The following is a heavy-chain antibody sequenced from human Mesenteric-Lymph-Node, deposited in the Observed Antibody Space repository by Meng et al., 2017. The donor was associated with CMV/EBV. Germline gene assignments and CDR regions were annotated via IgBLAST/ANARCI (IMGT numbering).Heavy chain of an antibody. CDR2: INPNSGGT. D-gene: IGHD2-21*01. CDR3: ARSAGVAYCGGDCIKDDAFDI. Sequence: ASVKVSCKASGYTFTGYYMHWVRQAPGQGLEWMGWINPNSGGTNYPQKFQGRVTMTTDTSTSTVYMELSSLRSEDTAVYYCARSAGVAYCGGDCIKDDAFDIWGQGTMVTVSS. CDR1: GYTFTGYY. V-gene: IGHV1-2*02. J-gene: IGHJ3*02.